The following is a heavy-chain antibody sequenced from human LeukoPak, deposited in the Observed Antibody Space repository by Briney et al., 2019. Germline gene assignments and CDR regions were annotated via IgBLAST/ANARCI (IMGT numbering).Heavy chain of an antibody. CDR2: IKTKTEGATT. J-gene: IGHJ4*02. CDR3: TTLATGYSRAPN. CDR1: GLTFSSTW. V-gene: IGHV3-15*01. Sequence: PGGSLRLSCAASGLTFSSTWMSWVRQAPGKGLEWVGRIKTKTEGATTDYAAPVKGRFTVSRDDSENTVYLQMNSLKTEDTALYYCTTLATGYSRAPNWGQGTLVTVSS. D-gene: IGHD3-9*01.